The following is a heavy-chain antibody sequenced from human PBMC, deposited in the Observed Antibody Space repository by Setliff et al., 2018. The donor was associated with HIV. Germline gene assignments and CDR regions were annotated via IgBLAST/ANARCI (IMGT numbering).Heavy chain of an antibody. Sequence: GESLKISCKGSGYSFSSYWIGWVRQMPGKGLEWMGIIYPGDSDTRYSPSFQGQVTISADKSINTAYLQWSGLKASDTAMYYCARPRGNDYAGSGFDNWGQGTLVTVSS. V-gene: IGHV5-51*01. D-gene: IGHD2-2*01. CDR1: GYSFSSYW. J-gene: IGHJ4*02. CDR2: IYPGDSDT. CDR3: ARPRGNDYAGSGFDN.